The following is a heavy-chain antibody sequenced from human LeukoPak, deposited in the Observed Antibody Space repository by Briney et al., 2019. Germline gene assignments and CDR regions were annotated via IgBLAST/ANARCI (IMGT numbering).Heavy chain of an antibody. D-gene: IGHD5-18*01. V-gene: IGHV3-23*01. CDR1: GFTFSSYA. Sequence: GRSLRLSCAASGFTFSSYAMHWVRQAPGKGLEWVSAISGSGGSTYYADSVKGRFTISRDNSKNTLYLQMNSLRAEDTAVYYCAKAGLGYSYGNSFGLWGRGTLVTVSS. J-gene: IGHJ2*01. CDR3: AKAGLGYSYGNSFGL. CDR2: ISGSGGST.